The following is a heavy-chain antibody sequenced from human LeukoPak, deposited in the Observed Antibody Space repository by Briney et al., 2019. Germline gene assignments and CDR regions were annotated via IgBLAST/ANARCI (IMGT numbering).Heavy chain of an antibody. Sequence: SGTLSLTCAVSGGSISSSNWWGWVRQPPGKGLEWIGEIYHSGSTNYNPSLKSRVTISVDKSKNQFSLKLSSVTAADTAVYYCASAPDRGSGDYYYFDYWGQGTLVTVSS. V-gene: IGHV4-4*02. CDR2: IYHSGST. CDR3: ASAPDRGSGDYYYFDY. CDR1: GGSISSSNW. D-gene: IGHD4-17*01. J-gene: IGHJ4*02.